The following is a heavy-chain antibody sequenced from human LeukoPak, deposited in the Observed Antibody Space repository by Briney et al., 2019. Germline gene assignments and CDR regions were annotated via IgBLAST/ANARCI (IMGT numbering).Heavy chain of an antibody. CDR2: INHSGST. CDR1: GGSFSGYY. V-gene: IGHV4-34*01. J-gene: IGHJ3*02. D-gene: IGHD2-21*02. Sequence: SETLSLTCAVYGGSFSGYYWSWIRQPPGKGLEWIGEINHSGSTNYNPSLKSRVTISVDTSKNQFSLKLSSVTAADTAVYYCARGMGCGGDCYSYFSDAFDIWGQGTMVTVSS. CDR3: ARGMGCGGDCYSYFSDAFDI.